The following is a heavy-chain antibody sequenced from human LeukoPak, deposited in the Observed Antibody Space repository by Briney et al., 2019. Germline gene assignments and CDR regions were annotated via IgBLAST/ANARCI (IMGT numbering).Heavy chain of an antibody. Sequence: SETLSLTCAVYGGSFSGYYWSWIRQPPGKGLEWIGEINHSGSTNYNPSLKSRVTISVDTSKNQFSLKLSSVTAADTAVYYWARATGMITIFGVVIGREKGYYFDYWGQGTLVTVSS. D-gene: IGHD3-3*01. CDR2: INHSGST. J-gene: IGHJ4*02. CDR1: GGSFSGYY. V-gene: IGHV4-34*01. CDR3: ARATGMITIFGVVIGREKGYYFDY.